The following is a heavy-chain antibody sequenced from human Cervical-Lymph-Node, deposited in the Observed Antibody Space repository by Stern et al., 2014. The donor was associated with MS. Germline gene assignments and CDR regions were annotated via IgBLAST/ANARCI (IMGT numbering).Heavy chain of an antibody. CDR2: ISWNSGTI. J-gene: IGHJ4*02. CDR3: AKDTWGIQLWSPFDS. V-gene: IGHV3-9*01. Sequence: EVQLVESGGGLVQPGGSLRLSCAASGFHFNDYGMPWVRQAPGKGLEWVSGISWNSGTIAYADSVKGRFAVSRDNAKNSLYLQLSSLRPEDTALYFCAKDTWGIQLWSPFDSWGQGTLVTVSS. CDR1: GFHFNDYG. D-gene: IGHD5-18*01.